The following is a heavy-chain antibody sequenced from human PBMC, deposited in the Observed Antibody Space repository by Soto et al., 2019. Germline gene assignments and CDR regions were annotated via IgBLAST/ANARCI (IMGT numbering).Heavy chain of an antibody. Sequence: SETLSLTCAVYGGSFSGYYWSWIRQPPGKGLEWIGEINHSGSTNYNPSLKSRVTISVDTSNNQFSLKLSSVTAADTSVYYCARAIGWSGYYVSWFDPWGQGTLVTVSS. D-gene: IGHD3-3*01. CDR3: ARAIGWSGYYVSWFDP. J-gene: IGHJ5*02. CDR2: INHSGST. CDR1: GGSFSGYY. V-gene: IGHV4-34*01.